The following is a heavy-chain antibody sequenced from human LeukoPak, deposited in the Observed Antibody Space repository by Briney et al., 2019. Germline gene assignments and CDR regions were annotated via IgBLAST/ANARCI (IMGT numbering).Heavy chain of an antibody. Sequence: PSETLSLTCTVSGYSISSGYYWGWIRQPPGKGLEWIGSIYYSGSTYYNPSLKSRVTISVDTSKNQFSLKLSSVTAADTAVYYCARHRGSSSLFDYWGQGTLVTVSS. CDR3: ARHRGSSSLFDY. D-gene: IGHD6-6*01. J-gene: IGHJ4*02. V-gene: IGHV4-38-2*02. CDR2: IYYSGST. CDR1: GYSISSGYY.